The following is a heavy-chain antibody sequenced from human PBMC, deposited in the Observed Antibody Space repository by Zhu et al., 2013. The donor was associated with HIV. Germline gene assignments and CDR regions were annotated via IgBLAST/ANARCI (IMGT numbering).Heavy chain of an antibody. D-gene: IGHD3-22*01. J-gene: IGHJ1*01. CDR3: ATGDYYENSGYFGPFQH. CDR1: GYTFTSYG. CDR2: ISAYNGNT. Sequence: QVQLVQSGAEVKKPGASVKVSCKASGYTFTSYGISWVRQAPGQGLEWMGWISAYNGNTNYAQKLQGRVTMTTDTSTSTAYMELRSLRSDDTAVYYCATGDYYENSGYFGPFQHWGQGTLVTVSS. V-gene: IGHV1-18*01.